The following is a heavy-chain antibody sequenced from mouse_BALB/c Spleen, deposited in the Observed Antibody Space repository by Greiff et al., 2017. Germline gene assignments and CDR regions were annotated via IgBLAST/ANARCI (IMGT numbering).Heavy chain of an antibody. D-gene: IGHD2-10*02. CDR2: INSNGGST. CDR3: ARDWAYGNYLYYFDY. J-gene: IGHJ2*01. CDR1: GFTFSSYG. V-gene: IGHV5-6-3*01. Sequence: EVQVVESGGGLVQPGGSLKLSCAASGFTFSSYGMSWVRQTPDKRLELVATINSNGGSTYYPDSVKGRFTISRDNAKNTLYLQMSSLKSEDTAMYYCARDWAYGNYLYYFDYWGQGTTLTVSS.